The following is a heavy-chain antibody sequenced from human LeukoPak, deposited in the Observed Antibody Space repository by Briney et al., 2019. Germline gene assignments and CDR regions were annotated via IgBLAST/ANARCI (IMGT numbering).Heavy chain of an antibody. Sequence: ASVKVSCKASGCTFSSYAISWVRQAPGQGLEWMGGIIPIFGTANYAQKFQGRVTITTDESTSTAYMELSSLRSEDTAVYYCARDDYNSASAFDIWGQGTMVTVSS. CDR1: GCTFSSYA. CDR2: IIPIFGTA. CDR3: ARDDYNSASAFDI. V-gene: IGHV1-69*05. D-gene: IGHD4-11*01. J-gene: IGHJ3*02.